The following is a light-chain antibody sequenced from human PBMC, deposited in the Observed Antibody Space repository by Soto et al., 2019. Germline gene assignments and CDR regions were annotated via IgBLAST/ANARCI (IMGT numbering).Light chain of an antibody. J-gene: IGKJ2*01. CDR1: QSVSSSY. Sequence: IVLTQSPGTLSLSPGERATLSCRASQSVSSSYLAWYQQKPGQAPRLLIYAASSRATGLPDRFSGSGSGTDFTITISRLEPEDFAVYYCQQYSNSPYTFGQGTKLEIK. CDR3: QQYSNSPYT. V-gene: IGKV3-20*01. CDR2: AAS.